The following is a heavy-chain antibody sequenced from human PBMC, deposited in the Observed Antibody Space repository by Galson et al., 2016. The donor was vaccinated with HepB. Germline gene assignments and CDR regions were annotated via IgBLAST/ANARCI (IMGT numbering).Heavy chain of an antibody. CDR2: ISSSGLNT. CDR3: ANTSGSSHRRNS. D-gene: IGHD6-13*01. J-gene: IGHJ4*02. CDR1: GFTFSSDA. Sequence: SLRLSCAASGFTFSSDAMTWVRQAPGKGLEWVSYISSSGLNTDYADSVKGRFTVSRDNSNNTLFLHMNSLRAEDTAVYYCANTSGSSHRRNSWGQGTLVTVSS. V-gene: IGHV3-23*01.